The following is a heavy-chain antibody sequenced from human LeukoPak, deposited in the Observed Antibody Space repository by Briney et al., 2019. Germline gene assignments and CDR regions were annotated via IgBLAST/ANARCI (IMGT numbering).Heavy chain of an antibody. D-gene: IGHD3-10*01. J-gene: IGHJ4*02. V-gene: IGHV4-61*02. Sequence: SETLSLTCTVSGGSISSGSYYWSWIRQPAGKGLEWIGRIYTSGSTNYNPSLKSRVTMSVDTSKNQFSLKLSSVTAADTAVYYCARDAITMVRGPFDYWGQGTLVTVSS. CDR1: GGSISSGSYY. CDR2: IYTSGST. CDR3: ARDAITMVRGPFDY.